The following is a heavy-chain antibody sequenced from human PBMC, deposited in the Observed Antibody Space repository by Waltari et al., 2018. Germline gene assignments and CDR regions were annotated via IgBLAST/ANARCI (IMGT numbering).Heavy chain of an antibody. V-gene: IGHV3-30*18. Sequence: QVQLVESGGGVVQPGESLRLSCAVSGFPFSGYEMPWLRQAPGKGLEWVALLYYDGSNKYYADSVKGRFTVSRDNSKDTLYLQMNSLRPEDTAMYYCAKDPRSRADYLAHFEYWGQGTLGTVSS. J-gene: IGHJ4*02. CDR3: AKDPRSRADYLAHFEY. CDR1: GFPFSGYE. CDR2: LYYDGSNK. D-gene: IGHD4-17*01.